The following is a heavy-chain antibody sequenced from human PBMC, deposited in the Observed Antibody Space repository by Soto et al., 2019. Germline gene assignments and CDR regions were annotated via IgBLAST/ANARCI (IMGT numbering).Heavy chain of an antibody. D-gene: IGHD7-27*01. J-gene: IGHJ4*02. V-gene: IGHV1-69*06. CDR1: GGTFSDHA. CDR2: LIPLFGTT. Sequence: QVQLVQSGAEVKKPGSSVKVSCEASGGTFSDHAISWVRQAPGQGPEWMGGLIPLFGTTQHAQNFQDRLTITADKSTSTAYMELTSLRFEDTAIYYCARGPNWGYRFASWGQGTLVTVSS. CDR3: ARGPNWGYRFAS.